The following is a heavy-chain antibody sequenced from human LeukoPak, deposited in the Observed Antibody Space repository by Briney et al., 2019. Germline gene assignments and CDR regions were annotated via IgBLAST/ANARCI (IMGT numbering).Heavy chain of an antibody. CDR3: ARDAGGAFGNYVNYFDY. Sequence: TGTSLRLSCAASGLILSSYGIHWVRQAPGTGLEWVAVIWYDGTNIYYGDSVKGRFSISRDNSKNTVYLQMDSLRAEDTAVYYCARDAGGAFGNYVNYFDYWGQGTLVTVSS. J-gene: IGHJ4*02. CDR2: IWYDGTNI. V-gene: IGHV3-33*01. D-gene: IGHD4-11*01. CDR1: GLILSSYG.